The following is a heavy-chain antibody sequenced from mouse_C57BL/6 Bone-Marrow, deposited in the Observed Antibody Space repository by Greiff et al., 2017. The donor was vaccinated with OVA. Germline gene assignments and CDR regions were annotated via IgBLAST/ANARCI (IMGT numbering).Heavy chain of an antibody. CDR2: IRSKSNNYAT. CDR3: VRPNLYAMDY. V-gene: IGHV10-1*01. J-gene: IGHJ4*01. CDR1: GFSFNTYA. Sequence: EVQLVESGGGLVQPKGSLKLSCAASGFSFNTYAMNWVRQAPGKGLEWVARIRSKSNNYATYYADSVKDRFTISRDDSESMLYLQMNNLKTEDTAMYYCVRPNLYAMDYWGQGTSVTVSS. D-gene: IGHD4-1*02.